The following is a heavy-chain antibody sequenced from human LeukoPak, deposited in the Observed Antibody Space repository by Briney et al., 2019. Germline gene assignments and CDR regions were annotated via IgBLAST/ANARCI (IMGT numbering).Heavy chain of an antibody. V-gene: IGHV3-23*01. CDR3: AKMQGYFDY. Sequence: PGGSLSLSCEASGLTFSSYGMSWFRQAPGKGLQWVSAITGGGGTTYYADSVKGRFTISRDNSKNMLYLQMNSLRAEDTAVYYCAKMQGYFDYWGQGTLVPVSS. J-gene: IGHJ4*02. CDR1: GLTFSSYG. CDR2: ITGGGGTT.